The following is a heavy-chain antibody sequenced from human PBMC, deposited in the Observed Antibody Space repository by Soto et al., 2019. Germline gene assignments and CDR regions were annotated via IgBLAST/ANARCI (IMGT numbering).Heavy chain of an antibody. Sequence: QVPLVQSGVEVKKPGSPVKVSCEASGRTFSSYTISWVLQAPGQGLEWMGRIIPILGIANYTQKFQGRVTITADKSTSTVYMEVSSLRSEDTAIYYCARGLGVPLVAGTDDAFDIWGRGTMVTVSS. CDR1: GRTFSSYT. J-gene: IGHJ3*02. D-gene: IGHD6-19*01. CDR2: IIPILGIA. CDR3: ARGLGVPLVAGTDDAFDI. V-gene: IGHV1-69*02.